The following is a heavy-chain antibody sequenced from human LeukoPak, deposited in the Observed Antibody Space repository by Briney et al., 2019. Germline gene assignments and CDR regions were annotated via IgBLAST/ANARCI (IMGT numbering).Heavy chain of an antibody. CDR1: GGSISSYY. V-gene: IGHV4-59*08. J-gene: IGHJ4*02. CDR3: ARAQYSGSYYY. Sequence: SETLSLTCTVSGGSISSYYWSWIRQPPGKGLEWIGYIYYSGSTNYNPSLKSRVTISVDTSKNQFSLKLSSVTAADTAVYYCARAQYSGSYYYWDQGTLVTVSS. CDR2: IYYSGST. D-gene: IGHD1-26*01.